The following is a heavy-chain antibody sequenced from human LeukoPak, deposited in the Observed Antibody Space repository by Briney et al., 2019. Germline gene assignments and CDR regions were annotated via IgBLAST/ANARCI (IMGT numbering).Heavy chain of an antibody. Sequence: GGSLRLSCAASGFTFSNYWMLWLRHAPGMGLVWVSRIKSDGTDTTYADSVKGRFTISRDNAKSTLYLQMNSLRAEDTAVYYCLYHDSGVTSPLESYWGQGILVTLST. J-gene: IGHJ4*02. CDR2: IKSDGTDT. CDR3: LYHDSGVTSPLESY. CDR1: GFTFSNYW. V-gene: IGHV3-74*01. D-gene: IGHD3-22*01.